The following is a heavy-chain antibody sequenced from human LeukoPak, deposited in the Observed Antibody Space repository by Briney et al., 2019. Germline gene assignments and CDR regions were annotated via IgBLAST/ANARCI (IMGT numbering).Heavy chain of an antibody. CDR1: GFTFSSYW. V-gene: IGHV3-7*01. D-gene: IGHD3-10*01. CDR3: ARLIWFGELSEYYYYMDV. CDR2: IKQDGSEK. J-gene: IGHJ6*03. Sequence: GESLKISCAASGFTFSSYWMSWVRQAPGKGLEWVANIKQDGSEKYYVDSVKGRFTISRDNAKNSLYLQMNSLRAEDTAVYYCARLIWFGELSEYYYYMDVWGKGTTVTVSS.